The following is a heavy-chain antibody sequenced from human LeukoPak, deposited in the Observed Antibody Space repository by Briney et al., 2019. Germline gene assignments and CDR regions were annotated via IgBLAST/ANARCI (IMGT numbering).Heavy chain of an antibody. V-gene: IGHV5-51*01. CDR3: ARQDPYPPQMVVY. J-gene: IGHJ4*02. D-gene: IGHD2-15*01. CDR1: GYIFTSYW. Sequence: GESLKISCKGSGYIFTSYWIGWVRQMPGKGLEWMGIIYPGDSDTRYSPSFQGQVTISAVKSISTAYLQWSSLKASDTAMYYCARQDPYPPQMVVYWGQGTLVTVSS. CDR2: IYPGDSDT.